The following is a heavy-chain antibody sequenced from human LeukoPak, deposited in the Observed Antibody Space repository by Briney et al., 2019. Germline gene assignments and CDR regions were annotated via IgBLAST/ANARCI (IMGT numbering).Heavy chain of an antibody. J-gene: IGHJ4*02. V-gene: IGHV3-23*01. CDR3: AKQRSEVVVAATNY. CDR1: GFTFSGYA. CDR2: ITGGGDTT. Sequence: PGGSLRLSCAASGFTFSGYAMTSVRQAPGRGLEWVSSITGGGDTTYYADSVRGRFTISRDNSKNTLSVQMNSLRAEDTAVYYCAKQRSEVVVAATNYWGQGTLVTVSS. D-gene: IGHD2-15*01.